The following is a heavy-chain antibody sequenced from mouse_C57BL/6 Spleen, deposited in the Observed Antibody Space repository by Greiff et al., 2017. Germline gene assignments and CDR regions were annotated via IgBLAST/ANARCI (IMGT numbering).Heavy chain of an antibody. CDR2: IYPGDGDT. J-gene: IGHJ3*01. Sequence: VQLQQSGAELVKPGASVKISCKASGSAFSSYWMNWVKQRPGKGLEWIGQIYPGDGDTNYNGKFKGQATLTTDKSSSTAYMQRSSLTSEDSAVYFCNYGNEFAYWGKGTLVTVSA. V-gene: IGHV1-80*01. D-gene: IGHD2-1*01. CDR3: NYGNEFAY. CDR1: GSAFSSYW.